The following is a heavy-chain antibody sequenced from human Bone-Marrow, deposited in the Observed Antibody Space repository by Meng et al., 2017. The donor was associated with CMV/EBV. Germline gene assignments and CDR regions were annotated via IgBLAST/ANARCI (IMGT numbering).Heavy chain of an antibody. J-gene: IGHJ4*02. CDR2: IYYSGST. CDR1: GGYISSSSYY. Sequence: TVSGGYISSSSYYWGWIRQPPGKGLEWIGSIYYSGSTYYDPSLKSRVTISVDTSKNQFSLKLSSVTAADTAVYYCARDFGGLDDFGYWGQGTLVTVSS. CDR3: ARDFGGLDDFGY. D-gene: IGHD2-15*01. V-gene: IGHV4-39*07.